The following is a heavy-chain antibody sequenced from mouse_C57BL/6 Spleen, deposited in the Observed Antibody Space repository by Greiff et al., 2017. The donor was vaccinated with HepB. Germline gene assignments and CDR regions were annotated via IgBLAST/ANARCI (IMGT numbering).Heavy chain of an antibody. D-gene: IGHD3-3*01. Sequence: VQLQQSGAELMKPGASVKLSCTASGYTFTGYWIEWVKQRPGQGLEWIGEILPGSGSTNYNEKFKGKATFTADTSSNTAYMQLSSLTTEDSAIYYCGSCCYPFAYWGQGTLVTVSA. CDR2: ILPGSGST. CDR1: GYTFTGYW. V-gene: IGHV1-9*01. CDR3: GSCCYPFAY. J-gene: IGHJ3*01.